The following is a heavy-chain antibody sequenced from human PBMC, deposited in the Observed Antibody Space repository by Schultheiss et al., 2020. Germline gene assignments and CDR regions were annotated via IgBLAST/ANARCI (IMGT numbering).Heavy chain of an antibody. CDR3: AKREGNLSYYYYMDV. Sequence: SETLSLTCAVYGGSISSYYWSWIRQPPGKGLEWIGYIYYSGSTYYNPSLKSRVTISVDTSKNQFSLKLSSVTAADTAVYYCAKREGNLSYYYYMDVWGKGTTVTVSS. CDR1: GGSISSYY. J-gene: IGHJ6*03. V-gene: IGHV4-59*06. D-gene: IGHD1-14*01. CDR2: IYYSGST.